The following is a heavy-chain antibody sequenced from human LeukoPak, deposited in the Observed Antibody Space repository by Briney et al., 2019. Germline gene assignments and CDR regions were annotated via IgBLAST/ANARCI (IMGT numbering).Heavy chain of an antibody. V-gene: IGHV1-2*02. CDR3: ARDPGEYYDFWSAPDP. J-gene: IGHJ5*02. CDR2: INPNSGGT. D-gene: IGHD3-3*01. Sequence: VASVKVSCKASGYTFTGYYMHWVRQAPGQGLEWMGWINPNSGGTNYAQKFQGRVTMTRDTSISTVYMELSSLRSEDTAVYYCARDPGEYYDFWSAPDPWGQGTLVTVSS. CDR1: GYTFTGYY.